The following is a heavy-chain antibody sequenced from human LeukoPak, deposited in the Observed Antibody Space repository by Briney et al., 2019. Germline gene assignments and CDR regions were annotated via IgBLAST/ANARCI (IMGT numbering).Heavy chain of an antibody. CDR1: GVSVSSGSYY. Sequence: PSETLSLTCTVSGVSVSSGSYYWGWLRQPPGKGLEWIGYFYYSVSTNYSPSLKSRVTISVDTSKNQFSLKLGSVTAADTAVYYCARTYYYGSNWFDPWGQGTLVTVSS. J-gene: IGHJ5*02. CDR2: FYYSVST. D-gene: IGHD3-10*01. V-gene: IGHV4-61*01. CDR3: ARTYYYGSNWFDP.